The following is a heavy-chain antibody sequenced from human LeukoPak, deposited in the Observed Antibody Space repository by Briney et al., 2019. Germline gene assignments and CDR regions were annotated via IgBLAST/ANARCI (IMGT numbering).Heavy chain of an antibody. J-gene: IGHJ4*02. CDR3: VRHEGVAVLDY. D-gene: IGHD6-19*01. V-gene: IGHV4-39*01. Sequence: SETLSLTCTVSGGSISRSSYYWGWIRQPPGKGLEWIGSLSYRGGTYYNPSLKSRVTISVGTSENQFSLKLSSVTAADTAVYYCVRHEGVAVLDYWGQGTLVTVSS. CDR1: GGSISRSSYY. CDR2: LSYRGGT.